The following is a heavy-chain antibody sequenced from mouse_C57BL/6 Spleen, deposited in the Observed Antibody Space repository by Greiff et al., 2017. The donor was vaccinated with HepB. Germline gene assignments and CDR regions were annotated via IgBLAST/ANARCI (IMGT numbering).Heavy chain of an antibody. CDR3: ARGGNGFYAMDY. J-gene: IGHJ4*01. CDR2: IYPGSGNT. Sequence: QVQLKESGAELVRPGASVKLSCKASGYTFTDYYINWVKQRPGQGLEWIARIYPGSGNTYYNEKFKGKATLTAEKSSSTAYMQLSSLTSEDSAVYFCARGGNGFYAMDYWGQGTSVTVSS. CDR1: GYTFTDYY. V-gene: IGHV1-76*01. D-gene: IGHD2-1*01.